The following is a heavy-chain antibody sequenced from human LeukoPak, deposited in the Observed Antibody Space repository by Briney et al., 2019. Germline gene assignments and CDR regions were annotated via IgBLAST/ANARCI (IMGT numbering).Heavy chain of an antibody. V-gene: IGHV1-69*04. D-gene: IGHD3-16*01. CDR2: ITPFLGIA. Sequence: SVTVSCKASGDTFSSYAINWVRQAPGQGPEWMGRITPFLGIANYPQKFQGRVTITADESTTTAYMELSSLRSEDTAVYYCAREACREMGLMWPRLGGQDCRYDHWGQGTLVTVSS. CDR3: AREACREMGLMWPRLGGQDCRYDH. CDR1: GDTFSSYA. J-gene: IGHJ4*02.